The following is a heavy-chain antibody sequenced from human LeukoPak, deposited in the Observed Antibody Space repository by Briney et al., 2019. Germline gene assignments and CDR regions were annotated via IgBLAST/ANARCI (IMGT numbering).Heavy chain of an antibody. J-gene: IGHJ6*02. CDR2: ISYDGSNK. D-gene: IGHD2-2*01. Sequence: PGGSLRLSCAASGFTFSSYAMHWVRQAPGKGLEWVAVISYDGSNKYYADSVKGRFTISRDNSKNTLYLQMNSLRSDDTAVYYCARGQGWGVNTVGSTSWYLPSRSYYYGMDVWGQGTTVTVSS. V-gene: IGHV3-30-3*01. CDR3: ARGQGWGVNTVGSTSWYLPSRSYYYGMDV. CDR1: GFTFSSYA.